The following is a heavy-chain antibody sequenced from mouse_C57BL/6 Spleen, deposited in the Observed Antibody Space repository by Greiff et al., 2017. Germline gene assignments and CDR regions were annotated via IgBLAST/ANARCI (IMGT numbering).Heavy chain of an antibody. Sequence: QVQLQQSGAELVRPGASVKLSCKASGYTFTDYYINWVKQRPGQGLEWIGRIYPGSGNTYYNEKFKGKATLTAEKSSSTAYMQLSSLTSEDSAVYCCARRGYSSDCGYFDVWGTGTTVTVSS. D-gene: IGHD1-1*01. J-gene: IGHJ1*03. V-gene: IGHV1-76*01. CDR2: IYPGSGNT. CDR3: ARRGYSSDCGYFDV. CDR1: GYTFTDYY.